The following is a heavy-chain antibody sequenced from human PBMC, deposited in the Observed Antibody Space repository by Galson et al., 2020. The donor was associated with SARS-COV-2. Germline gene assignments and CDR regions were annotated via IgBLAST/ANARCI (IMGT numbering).Heavy chain of an antibody. CDR3: ARGLAPYSYDSSGYYLDS. V-gene: IGHV3-7*01. CDR1: GFTFSNYW. J-gene: IGHJ4*02. Sequence: GSLRLSCAASGFTFSNYWMNWVRQAPGKGLEWVANIEQDGSEKNYVDSVKGRFTISRDNTKNSLFLQLSSLRAEDTALYFCARGLAPYSYDSSGYYLDSWGQGTLVTVSS. CDR2: IEQDGSEK. D-gene: IGHD3-22*01.